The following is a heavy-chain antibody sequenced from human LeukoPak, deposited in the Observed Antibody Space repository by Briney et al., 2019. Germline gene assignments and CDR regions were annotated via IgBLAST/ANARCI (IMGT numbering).Heavy chain of an antibody. CDR2: IKFHGHET. J-gene: IGHJ4*02. D-gene: IGHD1-1*01. CDR1: GFNLNNYD. CDR3: AREAPICRNADCRTGFDY. V-gene: IGHV3-30*02. Sequence: GGSLRLSCVACGFNLNNYDLHWVRQAPGKGVEWVAFIKFHGHETFYADSVEGRFTFSRDNSRNTLYLQMNSLRSEDTAVYYCAREAPICRNADCRTGFDYWGQGTLVAVSS.